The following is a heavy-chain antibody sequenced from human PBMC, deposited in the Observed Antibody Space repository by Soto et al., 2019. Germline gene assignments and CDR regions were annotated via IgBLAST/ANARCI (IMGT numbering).Heavy chain of an antibody. CDR1: GGSISSGGYS. D-gene: IGHD4-17*01. CDR2: IYHSGST. J-gene: IGHJ6*02. CDR3: ARAHYGDYGYGMDV. Sequence: QLQLQESGSGLVKPSQTLSLTCAVSGGSISSGGYSWSWIRQPPGKGLEWIGYIYHSGSTYYNPSLKSRVTISGDRSKNQFSLKLGSVTAADTAVYYCARAHYGDYGYGMDVWGQGTTVTVSS. V-gene: IGHV4-30-2*01.